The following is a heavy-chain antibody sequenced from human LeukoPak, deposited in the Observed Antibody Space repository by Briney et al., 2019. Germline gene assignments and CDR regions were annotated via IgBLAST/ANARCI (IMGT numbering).Heavy chain of an antibody. Sequence: PSETLSLTCAVYGGSFSGYYWSWIRQPPGKGLEWIGEINHSGSTNYNPSLKSRVTISVDTSKNQFSLKLSSVTAADTAVYYCARGSTSSYYTAFDYWGQGTLVTVSS. CDR3: ARGSTSSYYTAFDY. CDR1: GGSFSGYY. V-gene: IGHV4-34*01. J-gene: IGHJ4*02. CDR2: INHSGST. D-gene: IGHD2-2*01.